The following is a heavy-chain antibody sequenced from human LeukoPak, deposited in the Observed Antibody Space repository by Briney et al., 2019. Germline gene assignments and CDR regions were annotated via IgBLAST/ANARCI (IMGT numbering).Heavy chain of an antibody. V-gene: IGHV3-23*01. Sequence: GALRLSCAASGFTFSSYAMSWVRQAPGKGLEWVSAINDNGDSSFFGDSVKGRFTISRDNAKNSLYLQMNSLRAEDTAVYYCARASFGAFDYWGQGTLVTVSS. CDR1: GFTFSSYA. J-gene: IGHJ4*02. D-gene: IGHD3-16*01. CDR2: INDNGDSS. CDR3: ARASFGAFDY.